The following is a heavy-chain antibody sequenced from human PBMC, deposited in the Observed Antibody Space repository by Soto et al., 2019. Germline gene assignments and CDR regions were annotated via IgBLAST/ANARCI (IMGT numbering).Heavy chain of an antibody. CDR2: INSDGTTT. V-gene: IGHV3-74*01. J-gene: IGHJ5*02. Sequence: GGSLRLSCAASGFTFSRNWMHWVRQAPGKGLVWLSRINSDGTTTTYADSVKGRFTISRDNSKNTAYLQINNLRADDTAVYYCATVGTGSYNWFDPWGQGTLVTVSS. D-gene: IGHD6-13*01. CDR3: ATVGTGSYNWFDP. CDR1: GFTFSRNW.